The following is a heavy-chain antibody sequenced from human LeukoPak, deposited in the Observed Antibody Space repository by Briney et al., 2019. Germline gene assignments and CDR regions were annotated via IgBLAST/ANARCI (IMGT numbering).Heavy chain of an antibody. V-gene: IGHV4-34*01. Sequence: SETLSLTCAVFGGPFSGYHWSWIRQSRGQELEWIGEINQSGSTNCNPSLKSRVTISVDKSKNQFSLKLSSVTAADTAVYYCARDGDNYYDSSGYKTPFDYWGQGTLVTVSS. CDR1: GGPFSGYH. J-gene: IGHJ4*02. CDR3: ARDGDNYYDSSGYKTPFDY. CDR2: INQSGST. D-gene: IGHD3-22*01.